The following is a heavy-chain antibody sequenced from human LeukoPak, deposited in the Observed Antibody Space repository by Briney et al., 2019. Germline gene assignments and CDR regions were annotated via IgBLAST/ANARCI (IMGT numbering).Heavy chain of an antibody. Sequence: PGRSLRLSCAAPGFTFSNYGMHWVRQAPGKGLEWVAVISYDGHYKYYADSVKGRFTISRDNSRNTLYLQMNSLRGEDTAVYYCARDHAADIVATGEDYWGQGTLVTVSS. D-gene: IGHD5-12*01. V-gene: IGHV3-30*03. CDR1: GFTFSNYG. J-gene: IGHJ4*02. CDR2: ISYDGHYK. CDR3: ARDHAADIVATGEDY.